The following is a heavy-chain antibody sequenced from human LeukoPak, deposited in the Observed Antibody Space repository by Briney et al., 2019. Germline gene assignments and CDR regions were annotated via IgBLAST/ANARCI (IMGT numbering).Heavy chain of an antibody. CDR3: AKDQSDIAAAGGVYY. J-gene: IGHJ4*02. Sequence: GGSLRLSCAASGFTFSSYAMSWVRQAPGKGLEWVSAISGSGGSTYYADSVKGRFTISRDNSKNTLYLQMNSLRAEDTAVYHCAKDQSDIAAAGGVYYWGQGTLVTVSS. CDR1: GFTFSSYA. D-gene: IGHD6-13*01. V-gene: IGHV3-23*01. CDR2: ISGSGGST.